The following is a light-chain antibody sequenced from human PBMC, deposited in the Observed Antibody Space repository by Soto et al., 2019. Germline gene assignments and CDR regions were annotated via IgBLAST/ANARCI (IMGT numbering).Light chain of an antibody. CDR2: EVS. CDR1: SGDVGGYNY. CDR3: SSYAGSNNYV. Sequence: QSALTQPPSASGSPGQSVTISCTGTSGDVGGYNYVSWYQQHPSKAPKLMIFEVSERPSGVPDRFSASKSGNTASLTVSGLQAEDEADYYCSSYAGSNNYVFGTGTKVTVL. V-gene: IGLV2-8*01. J-gene: IGLJ1*01.